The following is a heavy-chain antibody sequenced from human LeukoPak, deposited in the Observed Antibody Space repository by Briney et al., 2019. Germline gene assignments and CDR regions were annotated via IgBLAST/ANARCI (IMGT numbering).Heavy chain of an antibody. Sequence: GGSLRLSCAASGFTFSSYGMHWVRQAPGKGLEWVVVISYDGSNKYYADSVKGRFTISRDNSKNTLYLQMNSLRAEDTAVYYCASRYSYGYSLDYWGQGTLVTVSS. CDR2: ISYDGSNK. CDR1: GFTFSSYG. D-gene: IGHD5-18*01. V-gene: IGHV3-30*03. CDR3: ASRYSYGYSLDY. J-gene: IGHJ4*02.